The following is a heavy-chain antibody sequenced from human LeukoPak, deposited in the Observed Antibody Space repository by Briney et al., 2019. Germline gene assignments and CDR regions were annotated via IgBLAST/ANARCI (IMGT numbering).Heavy chain of an antibody. CDR2: IYYSGST. V-gene: IGHV4-39*01. Sequence: GSLRLSCAASGFTFSSYSMNWIRQPPGKGLEWIGSIYYSGSTYYNPSLKSRVTISVDTSKNQFSLKLSSVTAADTAVYYCARHPDYSFPRDAFDIWGQGTMVTVSS. CDR1: GFTFSSYS. D-gene: IGHD4-11*01. CDR3: ARHPDYSFPRDAFDI. J-gene: IGHJ3*02.